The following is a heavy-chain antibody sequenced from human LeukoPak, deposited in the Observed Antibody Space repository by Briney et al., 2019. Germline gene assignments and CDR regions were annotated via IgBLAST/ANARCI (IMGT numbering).Heavy chain of an antibody. Sequence: PGGSLRLSCAASGFAFSSYSMNWVRQAPGKGLEWVSSITSSSSYIYYADSVKGRFTVSRDNAKNSLYLQMNSLRAEDTAVYYCARTNLVDTAMAPFDYWGRGTLVTVSS. D-gene: IGHD5-18*01. V-gene: IGHV3-21*01. CDR2: ITSSSSYI. J-gene: IGHJ4*02. CDR1: GFAFSSYS. CDR3: ARTNLVDTAMAPFDY.